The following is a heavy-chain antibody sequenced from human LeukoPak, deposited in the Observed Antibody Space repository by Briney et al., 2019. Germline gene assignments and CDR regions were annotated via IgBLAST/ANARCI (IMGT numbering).Heavy chain of an antibody. V-gene: IGHV3-23*01. J-gene: IGHJ5*02. CDR3: AREATQSWFDP. CDR2: ISASAGRT. Sequence: GGSLRLSCAASGFIFSSYALNWVRQAPGKGLEWVSTISASAGRTYYADSVKGRFTISRDKSKNTLYLQMNSLRAEDTAVYYCAREATQSWFDPWGQGTLVTVSS. CDR1: GFIFSSYA.